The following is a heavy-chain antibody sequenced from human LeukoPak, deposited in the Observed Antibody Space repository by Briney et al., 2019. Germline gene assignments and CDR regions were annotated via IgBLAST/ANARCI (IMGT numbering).Heavy chain of an antibody. J-gene: IGHJ4*02. CDR2: INWNGGST. D-gene: IGHD4-17*01. V-gene: IGHV3-20*04. Sequence: PGGSLRLSCAVSGFIFDDYGMSWVRQAPGKGLEWVSGINWNGGSTGYVDSVKGRFTIPRDNAKNSLYLQMNSLRAEDTALYSCARFNGDYYRIDYWGQGTLVTVSS. CDR3: ARFNGDYYRIDY. CDR1: GFIFDDYG.